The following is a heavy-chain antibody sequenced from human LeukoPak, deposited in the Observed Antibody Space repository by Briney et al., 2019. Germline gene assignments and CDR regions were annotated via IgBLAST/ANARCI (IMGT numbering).Heavy chain of an antibody. V-gene: IGHV1-3*04. CDR1: GYTFTNYG. CDR3: ARGGLPGIAAAFDY. Sequence: ASVKVSCKTSGYTFTNYGMHWVRQAPRQSLEWMGWINTGNGNTKSSQKFQDRVTLTRDTSASTAYMELNSLSSEDTAVYYCARGGLPGIAAAFDYWGQGTLVTVSS. J-gene: IGHJ4*02. D-gene: IGHD6-13*01. CDR2: INTGNGNT.